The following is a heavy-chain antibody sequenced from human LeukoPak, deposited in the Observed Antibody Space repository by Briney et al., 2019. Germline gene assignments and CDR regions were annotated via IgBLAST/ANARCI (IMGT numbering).Heavy chain of an antibody. Sequence: PSETLSLICNVSGVSISSHYWAWIRQPAGKGLEWIGRVYSSGITAYNPSLQSRVSMSVDTSKNQFSLKLSSVTAADTAVYYCARDGWGASWFDPWGQGTLVTVSS. CDR2: VYSSGIT. J-gene: IGHJ5*02. V-gene: IGHV4-4*07. D-gene: IGHD1-26*01. CDR1: GVSISSHY. CDR3: ARDGWGASWFDP.